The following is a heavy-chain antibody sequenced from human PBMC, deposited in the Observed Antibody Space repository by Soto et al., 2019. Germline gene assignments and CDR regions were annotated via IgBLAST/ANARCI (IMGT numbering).Heavy chain of an antibody. J-gene: IGHJ3*02. CDR1: GYTFTSYG. CDR3: ARDSNWNDVLVAFDI. Sequence: ASVKVSCKASGYTFTSYGISWVRQAPGQGLEWMGWISAYNGNTNYAQKLQGRVTMTTDTSTSTAYMELRSLRSDDTAVYYCARDSNWNDVLVAFDIWGQGTMVTVSS. D-gene: IGHD1-1*01. CDR2: ISAYNGNT. V-gene: IGHV1-18*01.